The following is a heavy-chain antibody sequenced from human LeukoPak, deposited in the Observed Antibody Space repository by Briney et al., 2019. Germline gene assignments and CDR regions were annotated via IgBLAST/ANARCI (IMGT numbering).Heavy chain of an antibody. J-gene: IGHJ3*01. V-gene: IGHV3-11*04. Sequence: GGSLRLSCAASGFSFSDYYMTWIRQAPGKGLEWLSYISSNNGRIIYYADSVKGRFTISRDNTKNSLFLQMVSLRVEDTAVYCCARYYSDAFDVWGQGTVVTVSP. D-gene: IGHD3-10*01. CDR2: ISSNNGRII. CDR1: GFSFSDYY. CDR3: ARYYSDAFDV.